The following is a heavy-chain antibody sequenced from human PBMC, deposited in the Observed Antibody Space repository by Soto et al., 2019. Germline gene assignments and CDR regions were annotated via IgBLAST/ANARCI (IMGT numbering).Heavy chain of an antibody. CDR3: EKDGSSGWYGEYFDY. D-gene: IGHD6-19*01. CDR1: GFTFSSYA. V-gene: IGHV3-23*01. CDR2: ISCSGGST. Sequence: GWSLRLSCAASGFTFSSYAMSWVRQAPGKGLAWVSAISCSGGSTYYADSVKGRFSISRDNDKNTLYIQMNSLRVEDTDVYYCEKDGSSGWYGEYFDYWGQGTLVNVS. J-gene: IGHJ4*02.